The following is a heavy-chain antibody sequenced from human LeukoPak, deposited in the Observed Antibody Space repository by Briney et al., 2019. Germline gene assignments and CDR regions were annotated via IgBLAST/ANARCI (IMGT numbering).Heavy chain of an antibody. CDR1: GYTFTAYH. Sequence: ASVKVSCKASGYTFTAYHMHWVRQAPGQGLEWMGIIDTSDGRSTYAQKYRDRVYMTRDTSSNTVYMEMSSLRYEDTAVYYCARPQYNWNDYDSYPMDVWGQGTTVTVSS. CDR3: ARPQYNWNDYDSYPMDV. V-gene: IGHV1-46*01. J-gene: IGHJ6*02. D-gene: IGHD1-1*01. CDR2: IDTSDGRS.